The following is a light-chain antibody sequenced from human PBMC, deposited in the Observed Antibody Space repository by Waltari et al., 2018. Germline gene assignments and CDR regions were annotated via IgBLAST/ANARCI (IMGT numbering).Light chain of an antibody. J-gene: IGLJ1*01. Sequence: QSALTQPPSASGSPGESVTIPCTGTSSDIGDYGYVSWYQQHPGKAPKLMIYEVIKRPSGVPDRFSGSKSGNTASLTVSGLQAEDEADYYCCSYAGTNNFYVFGTGTKVTVL. V-gene: IGLV2-8*01. CDR3: CSYAGTNNFYV. CDR2: EVI. CDR1: SSDIGDYGY.